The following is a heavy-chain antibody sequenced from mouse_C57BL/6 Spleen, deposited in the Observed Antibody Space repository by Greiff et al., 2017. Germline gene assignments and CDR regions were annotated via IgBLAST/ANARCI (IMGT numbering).Heavy chain of an antibody. J-gene: IGHJ3*01. D-gene: IGHD2-5*01. Sequence: EVQLQQSGGGLVKPGGSLKLSCAASGFTFSDYGMHWVRQAPEKGLEWVAYISSGSSTIYYADTVKGRITISRDNAKNTLFLQMTSLRSEDTAMYYCARPSNYAWFAYWGQGTLVTVSA. CDR2: ISSGSSTI. CDR3: ARPSNYAWFAY. V-gene: IGHV5-17*01. CDR1: GFTFSDYG.